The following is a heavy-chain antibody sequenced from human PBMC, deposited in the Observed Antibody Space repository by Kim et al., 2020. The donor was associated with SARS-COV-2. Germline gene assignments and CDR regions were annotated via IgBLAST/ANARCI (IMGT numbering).Heavy chain of an antibody. J-gene: IGHJ4*02. CDR3: ARGRTYYYDSSGYSLHY. V-gene: IGHV4-34*01. CDR1: GGSFSGYY. D-gene: IGHD3-22*01. Sequence: SETLSLTCAVYGGSFSGYYWSWIRQPPGKGLEWIGEINHSGSTNYNPSLKSRVTISVDTSKNQFSLKLSSVTAADTAVYYCARGRTYYYDSSGYSLHYWGQGTLVTVSS. CDR2: INHSGST.